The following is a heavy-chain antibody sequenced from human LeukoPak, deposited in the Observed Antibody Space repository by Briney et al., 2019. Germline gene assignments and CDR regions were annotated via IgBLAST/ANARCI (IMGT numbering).Heavy chain of an antibody. Sequence: GGSLRLSCAASGFTFSSFDMHWVRQATGKGLEWVSAIGTAGDTYYPGSVKGRFTISRENAKNSLCLQMNSLRAGDTAVYYCARAPTVSHYYYYMDVWGKGTTVTVSS. V-gene: IGHV3-13*01. CDR2: IGTAGDT. CDR1: GFTFSSFD. J-gene: IGHJ6*03. D-gene: IGHD4-17*01. CDR3: ARAPTVSHYYYYMDV.